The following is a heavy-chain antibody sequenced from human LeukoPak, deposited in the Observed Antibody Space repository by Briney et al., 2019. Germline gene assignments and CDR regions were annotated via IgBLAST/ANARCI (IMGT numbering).Heavy chain of an antibody. Sequence: TSETLSLTCTVSGGSTNTYCWSWIRHPAEKGLEWIGRIYPSGSTYYNPSLKSRVTISIDKSKNQFSLRLTSVTAADTAVYYCARDRSGYSEYYFDYWGQGSLVTVSS. CDR2: IYPSGST. CDR1: GGSTNTYC. CDR3: ARDRSGYSEYYFDY. D-gene: IGHD5-12*01. V-gene: IGHV4-4*07. J-gene: IGHJ4*02.